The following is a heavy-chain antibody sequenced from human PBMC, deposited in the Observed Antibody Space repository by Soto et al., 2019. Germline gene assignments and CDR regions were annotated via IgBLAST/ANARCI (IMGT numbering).Heavy chain of an antibody. V-gene: IGHV4-34*01. CDR3: TRAERFPRSWFDP. CDR2: LNHSGEA. CDR1: GGPFRHYY. J-gene: IGHJ5*02. D-gene: IGHD3-3*01. Sequence: SETLCLTCGVCGGPFRHYYWIWVGQPSDKSMEWIGELNHSGEATYTPSLQRRSTISLHTSNNQCYLKMTSVTAADTAMYFWTRAERFPRSWFDPWRRGPQVIVSS.